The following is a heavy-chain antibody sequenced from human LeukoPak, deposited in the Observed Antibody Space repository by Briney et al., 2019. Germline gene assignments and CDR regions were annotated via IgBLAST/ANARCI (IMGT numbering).Heavy chain of an antibody. D-gene: IGHD2-2*01. CDR1: GFTFSSYG. J-gene: IGHJ5*02. CDR3: ARHEYCSSTSCYEYNWFDP. Sequence: GGSLRLSCAASGFTFSSYGMHWVRQAPGKGLEWVSSISSSSSYIYYADSVKGRFTISRDNAKNSLYLQMNSLRAEDTAVYYCARHEYCSSTSCYEYNWFDPWGQGTLVTVSS. V-gene: IGHV3-21*01. CDR2: ISSSSSYI.